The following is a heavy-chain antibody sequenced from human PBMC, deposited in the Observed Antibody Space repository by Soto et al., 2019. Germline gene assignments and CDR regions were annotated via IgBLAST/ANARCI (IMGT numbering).Heavy chain of an antibody. CDR1: GGSVSSGSYY. Sequence: SETLSLTCTVSGGSVSSGSYYWSWIRQPPGKGLEWIGYIYYSGSTNYNPSLKSRVTISVDTSKNQFSLKRSSVTAADTAVYYCARDRPIAVAGIGSFDPWGQGTLVTVSS. V-gene: IGHV4-61*01. CDR2: IYYSGST. D-gene: IGHD6-19*01. J-gene: IGHJ5*02. CDR3: ARDRPIAVAGIGSFDP.